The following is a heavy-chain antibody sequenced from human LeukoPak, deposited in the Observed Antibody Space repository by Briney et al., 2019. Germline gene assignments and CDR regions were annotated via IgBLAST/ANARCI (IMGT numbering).Heavy chain of an antibody. Sequence: GGSLRLSCAGSGFTFSSYWMSWVRQAPGKGLEWVANIKQDGSEKYYVDSVKGRFTMSRDNAKNSLYLQMNSLRAEDTAVYYCARVQWELRGVGSYFDYWGQGALVTVSS. D-gene: IGHD1-26*01. CDR2: IKQDGSEK. V-gene: IGHV3-7*01. J-gene: IGHJ4*02. CDR3: ARVQWELRGVGSYFDY. CDR1: GFTFSSYW.